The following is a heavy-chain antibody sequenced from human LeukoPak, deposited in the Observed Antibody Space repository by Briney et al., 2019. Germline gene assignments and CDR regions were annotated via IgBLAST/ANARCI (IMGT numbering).Heavy chain of an antibody. D-gene: IGHD6-13*01. CDR1: GGSISSGDNY. V-gene: IGHV4-30-4*01. CDR2: IYYSGRT. J-gene: IGHJ3*02. Sequence: SETLSLTCTVSGGSISSGDNYWGWIRQPPGKGLEWIGYIYYSGRTYYNPSLKSRVTISVDTSKNQFSLKLRSVAASDTAVYSCARGGYSTSWAAFDIWGQGTVVTVSS. CDR3: ARGGYSTSWAAFDI.